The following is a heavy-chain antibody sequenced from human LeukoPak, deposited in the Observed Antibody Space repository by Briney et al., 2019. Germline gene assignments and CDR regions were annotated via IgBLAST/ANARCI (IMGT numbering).Heavy chain of an antibody. J-gene: IGHJ4*02. CDR3: ARGPQYCSSTSCYPDN. D-gene: IGHD2-2*01. V-gene: IGHV1-2*06. CDR2: INPNSGGT. CDR1: GYTFTGDY. Sequence: AASVKVSCKASGYTFTGDYLHWVRQAPGQGLEWMGRINPNSGGTNYAQKFQGRVTMTRDTSISTAYMELSRLRSDDTAVYYCARGPQYCSSTSCYPDNWGQGTLVTVSS.